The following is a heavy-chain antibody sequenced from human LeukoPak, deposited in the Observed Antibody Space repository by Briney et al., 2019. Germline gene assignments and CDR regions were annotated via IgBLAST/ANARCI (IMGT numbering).Heavy chain of an antibody. J-gene: IGHJ4*02. D-gene: IGHD6-19*01. CDR2: IKPDGSDK. V-gene: IGHV3-7*01. Sequence: PGGSLRLSCAASGFTFTTHCMNWVPHAPGGGLEWLANIKPDGSDKYYVDSVMGRFTISRDNAKNLVYLQMNSLRTEDTAVYYCSGRSGFSSIYWGQGTLVTVSS. CDR1: GFTFTTHC. CDR3: SGRSGFSSIY.